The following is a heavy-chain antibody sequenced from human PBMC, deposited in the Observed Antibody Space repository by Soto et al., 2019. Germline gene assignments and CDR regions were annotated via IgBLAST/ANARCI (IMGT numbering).Heavy chain of an antibody. CDR1: GFTFSSYA. V-gene: IGHV3-23*01. D-gene: IGHD6-19*01. Sequence: EVQLLESGGGLVQPRGSLRLSCAASGFTFSSYAMSWVRQAPGKGVEWVSAISGSGGSTYYADSVKGRFTISRDNSKNTLYLQMNSLRAEDTAVYYCAKDYPHLVAVAGWFDPWGQGTLVTVSS. CDR3: AKDYPHLVAVAGWFDP. J-gene: IGHJ5*02. CDR2: ISGSGGST.